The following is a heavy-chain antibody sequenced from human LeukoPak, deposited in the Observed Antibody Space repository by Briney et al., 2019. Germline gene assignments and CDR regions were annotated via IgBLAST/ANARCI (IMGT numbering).Heavy chain of an antibody. J-gene: IGHJ4*02. CDR1: GFTFSSYE. V-gene: IGHV3-48*03. Sequence: GXXLRLSCAASGFTFSSYEMNWVRQAPGKGLEWVSYISSSGSTIYYADSVKGRFTISRDNAKNSLYLQMNSLRAEDTAVYYCARQLRYFDWLLGGFDYWGQGTLVTVSS. CDR3: ARQLRYFDWLLGGFDY. CDR2: ISSSGSTI. D-gene: IGHD3-9*01.